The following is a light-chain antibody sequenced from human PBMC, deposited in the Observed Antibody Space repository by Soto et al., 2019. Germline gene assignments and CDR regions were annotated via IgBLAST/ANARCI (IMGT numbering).Light chain of an antibody. CDR2: AAS. J-gene: IGKJ1*01. CDR1: QSSSSY. Sequence: DIQMTQSPSSLSASVGDRVTITCRASQSSSSYLNWYQQKPGKAPKLLIYAASSLQSGVPSRFSGSGSGTDFTLTISSLQPDDFATYYCQQSYSTPPVTFGQGTKVEIK. CDR3: QQSYSTPPVT. V-gene: IGKV1-39*01.